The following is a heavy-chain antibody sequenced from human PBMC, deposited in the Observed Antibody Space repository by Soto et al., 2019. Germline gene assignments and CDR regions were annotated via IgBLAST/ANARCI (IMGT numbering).Heavy chain of an antibody. J-gene: IGHJ6*02. Sequence: QVQLVQSGAEVKKSGSSVKVSCKASGGTFSSYAISWVRQAPGQGLEWMGGIIPIFGTANYAQKFQGRVTITADESTSTAYMELSSLRSEDTAVYYCARDRYCTNGVCYYYYGMDVWGQGTTVTVSS. CDR3: ARDRYCTNGVCYYYYGMDV. CDR1: GGTFSSYA. D-gene: IGHD2-8*01. V-gene: IGHV1-69*01. CDR2: IIPIFGTA.